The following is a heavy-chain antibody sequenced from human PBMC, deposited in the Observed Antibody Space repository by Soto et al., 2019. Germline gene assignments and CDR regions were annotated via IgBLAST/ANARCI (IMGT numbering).Heavy chain of an antibody. Sequence: PGGSLRLSCAASGFTFSNYGMHWVRQVPGKGLEWVAVIWYDGSNKFYADSVKGRFTISRDNSKNTMYLQINSLRAEDTAVYYCARANHYDFWSGSDWFDPWGQGTLVTVSS. CDR2: IWYDGSNK. D-gene: IGHD3-3*01. J-gene: IGHJ5*02. V-gene: IGHV3-33*01. CDR3: ARANHYDFWSGSDWFDP. CDR1: GFTFSNYG.